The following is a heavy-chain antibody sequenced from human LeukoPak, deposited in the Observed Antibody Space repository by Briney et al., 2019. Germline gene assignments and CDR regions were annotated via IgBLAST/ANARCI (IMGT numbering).Heavy chain of an antibody. D-gene: IGHD2-15*01. CDR2: IYYSGST. CDR3: ATEAVAVAATFDY. J-gene: IGHJ4*02. CDR1: GGSISSSSYY. Sequence: SGTLSLTCTVSGGSISSSSYYWGWIRQPPGKGLEWIGGIYYSGSTYYNPSLKSRVTISADTSKNHFSLKLSSVTAADTAVYYCATEAVAVAATFDYWGQGTLVTVSS. V-gene: IGHV4-39*07.